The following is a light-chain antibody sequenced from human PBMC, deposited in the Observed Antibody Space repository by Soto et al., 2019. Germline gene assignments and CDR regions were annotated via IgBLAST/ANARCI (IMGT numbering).Light chain of an antibody. CDR3: SSYTTTSTL. J-gene: IGLJ3*02. CDR2: DVS. Sequence: QPVLTQPASVSGSPGQSITISCTGTSSDVGGYNYVSWYQQHPGKAPKLVIYDVSNRPSGVSNRFSGSKSGNTASLTISGLQAEDEADYYCSSYTTTSTLFGGGTKLTVL. CDR1: SSDVGGYNY. V-gene: IGLV2-14*01.